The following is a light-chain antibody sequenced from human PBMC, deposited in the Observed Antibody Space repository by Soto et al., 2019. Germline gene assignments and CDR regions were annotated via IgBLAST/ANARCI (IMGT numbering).Light chain of an antibody. CDR1: QSVSSY. CDR3: QQHETLIT. Sequence: ESVLKQSPTTLSLSPGEGGSLYCRASQSVSSYLAWYQQKPGQAPRLLIYDASNRATGIPARFSGSGSGTDFTLTISRLEPEDFAVYYCQQHETLITFGQGTRLEIK. CDR2: DAS. V-gene: IGKV3-11*01. J-gene: IGKJ5*01.